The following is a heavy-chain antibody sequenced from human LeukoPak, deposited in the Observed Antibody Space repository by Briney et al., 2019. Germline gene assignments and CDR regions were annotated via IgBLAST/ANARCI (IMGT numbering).Heavy chain of an antibody. J-gene: IGHJ4*02. CDR3: ARAFGGSYYDGIDY. CDR2: INSDGSIT. CDR1: GFTFSSYW. Sequence: GGSLRLSCAASGFTFSSYWMSWVRQAPGKGLEWVSRINSDGSITTYADSVKGRFTISRDNAKNTLYLQMNSLRAEDTAVYYCARAFGGSYYDGIDYWGQGTLVTVSS. D-gene: IGHD1-26*01. V-gene: IGHV3-74*01.